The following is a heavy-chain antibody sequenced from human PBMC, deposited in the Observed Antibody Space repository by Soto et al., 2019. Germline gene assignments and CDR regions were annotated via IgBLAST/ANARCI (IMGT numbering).Heavy chain of an antibody. J-gene: IGHJ4*02. D-gene: IGHD2-21*01. CDR2: ISGTGQTT. Sequence: EVQLLESGGGSVQPGGSLMLSCAASGFTFDSYSLSWVRQAPGKGLEWVSGISGTGQTTHYGDSVKGRFIISRDNFRNTLYLQMNSLRAEDTAVYFCAKSRGESWNTYFFDYWGRGALVTVSS. V-gene: IGHV3-23*01. CDR3: AKSRGESWNTYFFDY. CDR1: GFTFDSYS.